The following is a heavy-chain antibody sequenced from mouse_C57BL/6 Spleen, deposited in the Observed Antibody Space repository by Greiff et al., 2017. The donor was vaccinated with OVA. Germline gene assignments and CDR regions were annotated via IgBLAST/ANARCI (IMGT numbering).Heavy chain of an antibody. CDR2: INYDGSST. J-gene: IGHJ4*01. D-gene: IGHD1-1*01. CDR1: GFTFSDYY. CDR3: ARDRVYYYGSSAYYAMDY. V-gene: IGHV5-16*01. Sequence: EVKLVESEGGLVQPGSSMKLSCTASGFTFSDYYMAWVRQVPEKGLEWVANINYDGSSTYYLDSLKSRFIISRDNAKNILYLQMSSLKSEDTATYYCARDRVYYYGSSAYYAMDYWGQGTSVTVSS.